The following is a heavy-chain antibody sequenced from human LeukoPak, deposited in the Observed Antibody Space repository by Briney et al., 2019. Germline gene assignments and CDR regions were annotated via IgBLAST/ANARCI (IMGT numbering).Heavy chain of an antibody. Sequence: PSETLSLTCTVSGGSISSSSYYWGWIRQPPGRGLEWIGSIYYSGSTYYNPSLKSRVTISVDTSKNQFSLKLSSVAAADTAVYYCARDRPRLRGYSYGYYYYMDVWGKGTTVTVSS. CDR2: IYYSGST. CDR1: GGSISSSSYY. D-gene: IGHD5-18*01. CDR3: ARDRPRLRGYSYGYYYYMDV. J-gene: IGHJ6*03. V-gene: IGHV4-39*07.